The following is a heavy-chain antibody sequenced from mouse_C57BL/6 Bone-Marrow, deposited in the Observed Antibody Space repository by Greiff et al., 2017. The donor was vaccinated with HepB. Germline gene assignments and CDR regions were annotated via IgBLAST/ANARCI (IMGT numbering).Heavy chain of an antibody. V-gene: IGHV1-54*01. J-gene: IGHJ2*01. D-gene: IGHD2-1*01. CDR1: GYAFTNYL. CDR2: INPGSGGT. Sequence: VQLVESGAELVRPGTSVKVSCKASGYAFTNYLIEWVKQRPGQGLEWIGVINPGSGGTNYNEKFKGKATLTEDKTSSTAYMQLSSLTSEASEVYFRAKDGNHPYIDYWGQGTTLTVSS. CDR3: AKDGNHPYIDY.